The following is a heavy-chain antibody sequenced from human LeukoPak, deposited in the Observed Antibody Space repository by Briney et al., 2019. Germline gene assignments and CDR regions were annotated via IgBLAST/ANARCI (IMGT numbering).Heavy chain of an antibody. D-gene: IGHD2-2*01. Sequence: ASVKVSCKASGYTFTSYGISLVRQAPGQGLEWMGWISAYNGNTNYAQKLQGRFTMTTDTSTSTAYMELRSLRSADTAVYYCARADIVVVPAAAYYYYYYGMDVWRQGTTVTVSS. J-gene: IGHJ6*02. CDR3: ARADIVVVPAAAYYYYYYGMDV. V-gene: IGHV1-18*01. CDR2: ISAYNGNT. CDR1: GYTFTSYG.